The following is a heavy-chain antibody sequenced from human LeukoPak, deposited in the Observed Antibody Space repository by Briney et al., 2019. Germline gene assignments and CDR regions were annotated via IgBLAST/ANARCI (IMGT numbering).Heavy chain of an antibody. CDR3: ARDRYYYGSGSSNGFDY. CDR2: IYTSGSP. J-gene: IGHJ4*02. Sequence: SETLSLTCTVSLDCISSSYWSWIRQPAGKGLEWIGRIYTSGSPNYNPSLKSRVTMAVDTSKNQFSLKLSSVTGADTAVYYCARDRYYYGSGSSNGFDYSGQGTPVTVSS. V-gene: IGHV4-4*07. CDR1: LDCISSSY. D-gene: IGHD3-10*01.